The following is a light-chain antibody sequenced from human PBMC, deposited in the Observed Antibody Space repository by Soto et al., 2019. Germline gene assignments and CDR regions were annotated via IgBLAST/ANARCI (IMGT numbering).Light chain of an antibody. J-gene: IGLJ2*01. CDR2: QDS. CDR1: KLGDKY. V-gene: IGLV3-1*01. CDR3: QARDSSTACVV. Sequence: SYELTQPPSVSVSPGQTASITCSGDKLGDKYACWYQQKPGQSPVLVIYQDSKRPSGIPERFSGSNSGNTATLTISGTQAMDEADYYCQARDSSTACVVFGGGTKLTVL.